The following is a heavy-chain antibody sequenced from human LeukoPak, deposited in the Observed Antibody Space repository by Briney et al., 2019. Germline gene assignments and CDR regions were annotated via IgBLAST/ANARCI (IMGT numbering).Heavy chain of an antibody. Sequence: GGSLRLSCAASGFTFSSYAMSWVRQAPGKGLEWVSAISGIGGSTYYADSLKGRFTISRDNSKNPLYLQMTSLRAEDTAVYYCAKDSSGSSPDGMDVWGQGTTVTVSS. V-gene: IGHV3-23*01. J-gene: IGHJ6*02. D-gene: IGHD1-26*01. CDR2: ISGIGGST. CDR1: GFTFSSYA. CDR3: AKDSSGSSPDGMDV.